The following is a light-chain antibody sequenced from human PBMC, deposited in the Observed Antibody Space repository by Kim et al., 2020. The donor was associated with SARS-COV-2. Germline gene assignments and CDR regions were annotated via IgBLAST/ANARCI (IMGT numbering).Light chain of an antibody. J-gene: IGLJ3*02. CDR3: SSYTLRTTWV. Sequence: GHSVTSACTGTIRDIGSYHRVSWYRQPPGSAPKLIIFDVTERPSGVPDRFSGSKSDTTASLTISGLQPEDEADYYCSSYTLRTTWVFGGGTQLTVL. CDR2: DVT. V-gene: IGLV2-18*02. CDR1: IRDIGSYHR.